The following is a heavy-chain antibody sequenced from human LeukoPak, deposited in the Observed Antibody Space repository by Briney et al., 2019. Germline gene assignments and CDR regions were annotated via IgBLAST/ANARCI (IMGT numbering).Heavy chain of an antibody. CDR1: GFTFSSYE. V-gene: IGHV3-48*03. CDR2: IFSSSSTI. Sequence: PGGSLRLSCAASGFTFSSYETNWVRQAPGKGLEWISYIFSSSSTIYYADSVKGRFTISRDNARNSLYLQMNSLRAEDTAVYYCARGGYYFDYWGQGALVTVSS. J-gene: IGHJ4*02. D-gene: IGHD3-22*01. CDR3: ARGGYYFDY.